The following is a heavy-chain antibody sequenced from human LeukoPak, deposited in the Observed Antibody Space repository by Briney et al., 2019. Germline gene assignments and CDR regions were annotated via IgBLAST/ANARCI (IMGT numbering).Heavy chain of an antibody. CDR1: GFTFRSYG. CDR3: AKDQGWALWFGENQEHPDY. CDR2: IRSDENNK. V-gene: IGHV3-30*02. Sequence: PGGSLRLSCAASGFTFRSYGMQWVRQAPGKGLEWVAFIRSDENNKYYADSVKGRFTISRDNSKNTVYLLMNSLRTEDTAVYYCAKDQGWALWFGENQEHPDYWGQGTLVTVSS. J-gene: IGHJ4*02. D-gene: IGHD3-10*01.